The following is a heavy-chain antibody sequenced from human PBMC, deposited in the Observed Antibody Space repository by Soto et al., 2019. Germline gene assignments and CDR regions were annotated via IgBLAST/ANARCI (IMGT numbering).Heavy chain of an antibody. CDR1: GFTFSSYA. CDR2: ISGSGGST. D-gene: IGHD3-22*01. Sequence: SLRLSCAASGFTFSSYAMSWVRQAPGKGLEWVSAISGSGGSTYYADSVKGRFTISRDNSKNTLYLQMNSLRAGDTAVYYCAKDHYYDSSGYYYHWGQGTLVTVSS. CDR3: AKDHYYDSSGYYYH. J-gene: IGHJ4*02. V-gene: IGHV3-23*01.